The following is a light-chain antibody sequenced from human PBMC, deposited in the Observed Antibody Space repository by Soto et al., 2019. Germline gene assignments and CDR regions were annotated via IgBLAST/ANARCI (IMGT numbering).Light chain of an antibody. CDR1: QSVLSSSNNKNY. Sequence: DIVMTQSPDSLTVSLGERATINYKSSQSVLSSSNNKNYLAWHQQKPGQPPKVLIYWASTRESGVPDRFGGSGSGTDFTLTINNLQAEDVAVYYWQQYHSGPITFGQGTRLEIK. J-gene: IGKJ5*01. CDR2: WAS. V-gene: IGKV4-1*01. CDR3: QQYHSGPIT.